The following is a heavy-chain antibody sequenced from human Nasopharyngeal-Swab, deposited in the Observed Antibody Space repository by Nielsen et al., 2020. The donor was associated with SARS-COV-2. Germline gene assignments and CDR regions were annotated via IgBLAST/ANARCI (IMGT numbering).Heavy chain of an antibody. CDR3: ARGSLYSGRYYPDP. Sequence: WVRQAPGQRLEWMGWINLGNGDTRYSQNFQGRVTITRDTSATTLYMELSSLRSEDTAVYYCARGSLYSGRYYPDPWGQGTLVTVS. D-gene: IGHD5-12*01. V-gene: IGHV1-3*01. J-gene: IGHJ5*02. CDR2: INLGNGDT.